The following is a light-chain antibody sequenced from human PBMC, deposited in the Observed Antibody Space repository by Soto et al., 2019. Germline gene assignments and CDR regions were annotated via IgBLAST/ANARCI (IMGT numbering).Light chain of an antibody. CDR3: QQYDNWPYT. Sequence: VLTQSPATLSLSPGERAALSCRASQSVSTLLAWYQQKPGQPPRLLIYDASTRATAIPARFSGSGSGTEFTLTISSLQSEDFAVYFCQQYDNWPYTFGQGTKLEIK. CDR2: DAS. CDR1: QSVSTL. V-gene: IGKV3-15*01. J-gene: IGKJ2*01.